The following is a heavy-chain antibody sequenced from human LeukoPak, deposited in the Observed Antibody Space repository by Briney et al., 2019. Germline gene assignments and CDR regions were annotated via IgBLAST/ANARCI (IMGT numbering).Heavy chain of an antibody. J-gene: IGHJ4*02. V-gene: IGHV1-69*13. CDR3: AKSGLGDFWSGYYSAHFDY. CDR1: GGTFSSYA. D-gene: IGHD3-3*01. Sequence: ASVKVSCKASGGTFSSYAISWVRQAPGQGLEWMGGIIPIFGTTNYAQKFQGRVTITADESTSTAYMELSSLRSEDTAVYYCAKSGLGDFWSGYYSAHFDYWGQGTLVTVSS. CDR2: IIPIFGTT.